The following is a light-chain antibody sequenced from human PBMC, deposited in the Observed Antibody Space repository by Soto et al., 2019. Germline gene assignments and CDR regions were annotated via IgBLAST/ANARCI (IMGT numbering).Light chain of an antibody. V-gene: IGLV1-40*01. CDR2: GNS. Sequence: QSVLTQPPSVSGAPGQRVTISCTGSSSNIGAGYDVHWYQQLPGTAPKLLIYGNSNRPSGVPDRFSGSKTGTSASLAITGLQAEDEADYYCQSYDSSLSAVGFGEGTKLTVL. CDR1: SSNIGAGYD. CDR3: QSYDSSLSAVG. J-gene: IGLJ2*01.